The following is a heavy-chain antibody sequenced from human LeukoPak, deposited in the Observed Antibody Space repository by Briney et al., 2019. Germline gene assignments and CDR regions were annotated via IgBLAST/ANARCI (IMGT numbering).Heavy chain of an antibody. V-gene: IGHV3-30*02. J-gene: IGHJ4*02. CDR1: GFSFSAHG. Sequence: PGGSLRLSCAASGFSFSAHGMHWFRLPPGKGLEWVAFIRDDGGKKYYADSVKGRFTISRDNSKNTLHLQMNTLRSEDTALYYCAKDVDKEAYTSDSWGQGTLVTVSA. CDR2: IRDDGGKK. CDR3: AKDVDKEAYTSDS. D-gene: IGHD3-22*01.